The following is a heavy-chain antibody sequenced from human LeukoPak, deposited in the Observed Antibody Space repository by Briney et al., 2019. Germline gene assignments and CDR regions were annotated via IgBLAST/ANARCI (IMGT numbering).Heavy chain of an antibody. CDR2: LITLFGAT. CDR1: GGTFSNYA. Sequence: SVKVSCKASGGTFSNYAISWVRQAPGQGLEWMGGLITLFGATNYTQSFQGRITITTDESTTTAYMELSSLRSEDTAVYFCAVSDPFNYYMDLWGKGTTVAVFS. V-gene: IGHV1-69*05. CDR3: AVSDPFNYYMDL. D-gene: IGHD2-21*02. J-gene: IGHJ6*03.